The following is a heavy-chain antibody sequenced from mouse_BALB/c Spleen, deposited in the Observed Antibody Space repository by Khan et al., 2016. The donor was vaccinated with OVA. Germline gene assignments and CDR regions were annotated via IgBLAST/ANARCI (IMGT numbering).Heavy chain of an antibody. CDR2: INPHTGDT. Sequence: MQLEESGPELVKPGASVKISCKASGYSFTAYFMNWVMLSHGQSLESIGRINPHTGDTFYNQKFKGKATLTVDASSSTAHMELRSLASEDSAVYYCAAIYGSDFDYWGQGTTLTVSS. V-gene: IGHV1-20*02. CDR3: AAIYGSDFDY. J-gene: IGHJ2*01. D-gene: IGHD1-1*01. CDR1: GYSFTAYF.